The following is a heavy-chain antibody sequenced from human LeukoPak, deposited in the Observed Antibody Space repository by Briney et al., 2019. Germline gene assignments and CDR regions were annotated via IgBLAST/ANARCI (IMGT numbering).Heavy chain of an antibody. CDR2: IRSKANNYAT. CDR3: TSLLNDFWSGYDQKNWFDP. Sequence: GGSLRLSCAASGFTFSGSAMHWVRQASGKWLEWVGRIRSKANNYATAYSASVKGRFTISRDDSKNTACLQMNSLKTEDTAVYYCTSLLNDFWSGYDQKNWFDPWGQGTLVTVSS. D-gene: IGHD3-3*01. V-gene: IGHV3-73*01. J-gene: IGHJ5*02. CDR1: GFTFSGSA.